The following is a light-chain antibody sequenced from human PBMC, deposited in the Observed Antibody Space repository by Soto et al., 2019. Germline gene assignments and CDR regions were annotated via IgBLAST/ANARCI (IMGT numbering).Light chain of an antibody. Sequence: EILSTLPPGTLSLSPGEPPTLSCRVSQSVSSYLAWYQQQPGQDPRLLIYDASTRATGIPARFSGSGSGTDFTLTIISLEPEDFAVYYCQQRSNWPKLTFGGGTKVDIK. V-gene: IGKV3-11*01. J-gene: IGKJ4*01. CDR2: DAS. CDR3: QQRSNWPKLT. CDR1: QSVSSY.